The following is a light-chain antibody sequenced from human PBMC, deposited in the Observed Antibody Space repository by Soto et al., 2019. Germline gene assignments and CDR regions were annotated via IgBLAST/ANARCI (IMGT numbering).Light chain of an antibody. CDR1: QSISSY. J-gene: IGKJ1*01. Sequence: DIQMTQSPSSLSASVGDRVTITCRASQSISSYLNWYQQKSGKAPKLLIYAASSLPSGVPSRFSGSGSGTHFTLTVSSLQPEDFATYYCQQSYGSPPWTFGQGIMVEVK. CDR2: AAS. V-gene: IGKV1-39*01. CDR3: QQSYGSPPWT.